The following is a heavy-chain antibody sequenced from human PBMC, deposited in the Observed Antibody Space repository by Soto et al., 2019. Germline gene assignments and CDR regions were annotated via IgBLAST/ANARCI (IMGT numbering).Heavy chain of an antibody. D-gene: IGHD5-18*01. J-gene: IGHJ4*02. CDR1: GGSISSHY. Sequence: LSETLSLTCTVSGGSISSHYWSWIRQSPGKGMEWIGNIDYSGSTNYNPSLKSRVTISVDTSKKQFSLKLRSVTGADTAVYYCASIRTYGYWYFEYWGQGTLVTVSS. CDR2: IDYSGST. V-gene: IGHV4-59*11. CDR3: ASIRTYGYWYFEY.